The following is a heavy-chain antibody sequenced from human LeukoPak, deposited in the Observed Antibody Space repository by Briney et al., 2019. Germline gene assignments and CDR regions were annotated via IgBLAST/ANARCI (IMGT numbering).Heavy chain of an antibody. Sequence: GGSLRLSCAASGFTFSGYAMTWVRQPPGEGLKWVSSITGSGDYTYYIDPVKGRFTISRDNSKNILYLQMNSLRGEDTALYYCAKDGLYYDGSAHVYYFDYWGQGTLVAVSS. CDR2: ITGSGDYT. D-gene: IGHD3-22*01. J-gene: IGHJ4*02. CDR3: AKDGLYYDGSAHVYYFDY. CDR1: GFTFSGYA. V-gene: IGHV3-23*01.